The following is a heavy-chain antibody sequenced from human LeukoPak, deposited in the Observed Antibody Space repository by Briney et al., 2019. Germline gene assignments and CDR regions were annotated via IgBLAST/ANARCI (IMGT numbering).Heavy chain of an antibody. CDR2: INPNSGGT. Sequence: ASVKVSCKASGYTFTGYYMHWVRQAPGQGLEWMGWINPNSGGTNYAQKFQGRVTMTRDTSISTAYMELSRLRSDDTAVYYCARYYGSGSYYSGLSDWGQGTLVTVSS. V-gene: IGHV1-2*02. J-gene: IGHJ4*02. CDR3: ARYYGSGSYYSGLSD. CDR1: GYTFTGYY. D-gene: IGHD3-10*01.